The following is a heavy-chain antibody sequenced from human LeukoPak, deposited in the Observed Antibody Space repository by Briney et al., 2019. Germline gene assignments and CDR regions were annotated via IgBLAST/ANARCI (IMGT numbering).Heavy chain of an antibody. Sequence: PSETLSLTCTVSGGSISSYYWSWIRQPPGKGLEWIGYIYYSGSTNYNPSLKSRVTISVDTSKNQFSLKLSSVTAADTAVYYCARAEGYCSSTSCYVDYYYYYGMDFWGKGTTVTVSS. D-gene: IGHD2-2*01. CDR2: IYYSGST. CDR3: ARAEGYCSSTSCYVDYYYYYGMDF. CDR1: GGSISSYY. V-gene: IGHV4-59*01. J-gene: IGHJ6*04.